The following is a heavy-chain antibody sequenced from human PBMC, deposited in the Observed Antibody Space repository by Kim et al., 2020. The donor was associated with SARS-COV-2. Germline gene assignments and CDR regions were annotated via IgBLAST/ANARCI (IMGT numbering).Heavy chain of an antibody. D-gene: IGHD5-12*01. V-gene: IGHV4-39*01. CDR3: ARHLRAGVIVARAYYFDY. J-gene: IGHJ4*02. Sequence: SETLSLTCTVSGGSISSSSYYWGWIRQPPGKGLEWIGSIYYSGSTYYNPSLKSRVSISVDTSKNQFSLKLSSVTAADTAVYYCARHLRAGVIVARAYYFDYWGQGTLVTVSS. CDR1: GGSISSSSYY. CDR2: IYYSGST.